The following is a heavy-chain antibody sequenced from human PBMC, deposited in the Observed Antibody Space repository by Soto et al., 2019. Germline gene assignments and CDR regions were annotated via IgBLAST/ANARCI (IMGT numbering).Heavy chain of an antibody. J-gene: IGHJ4*02. CDR1: GGSMSRSYW. D-gene: IGHD6-19*01. CDR3: ARVGSGWYAPLDY. V-gene: IGHV4-4*02. CDR2: IIESGEY. Sequence: QVQLQESGPGLVKPSGTLSLTCAVSGGSMSRSYWWTWLRQSPGKGLEWLGEIIESGEYNYAPAFSSRVTMSVDKSKNHFSVMLTSVTAADTAIYYCARVGSGWYAPLDYWGQGTLVTVSS.